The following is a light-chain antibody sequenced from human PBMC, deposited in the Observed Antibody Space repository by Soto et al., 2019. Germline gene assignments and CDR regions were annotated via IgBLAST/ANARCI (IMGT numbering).Light chain of an antibody. CDR1: QSVGSD. CDR3: QHHSNWLWT. CDR2: HAS. J-gene: IGKJ1*01. Sequence: EIVMTQSPATLSVSPGERATLSCRASQSVGSDLAWYQQKPGQAPRLLINHASNRATGIPARFSGSGSGTDFTLTISSLEPEDFAIYYCQHHSNWLWTFGQGTKVDIK. V-gene: IGKV3-11*01.